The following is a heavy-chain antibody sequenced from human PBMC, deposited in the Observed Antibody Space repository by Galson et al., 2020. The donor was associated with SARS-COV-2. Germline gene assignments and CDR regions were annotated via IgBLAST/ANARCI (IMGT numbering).Heavy chain of an antibody. Sequence: GESLKISCAASGFTFSSYAMHWVRQPPGKGLEWVAVISYDGSNKYYADSVKGRFTISRDNSKDTLYLQMNSLRAEDTAVYYCAAARGGYYYYVMDVWGQWTTVTVSS. CDR3: AAARGGYYYYVMDV. V-gene: IGHV3-30*03. CDR1: GFTFSSYA. J-gene: IGHJ6*01. D-gene: IGHD3-10*01. CDR2: ISYDGSNK.